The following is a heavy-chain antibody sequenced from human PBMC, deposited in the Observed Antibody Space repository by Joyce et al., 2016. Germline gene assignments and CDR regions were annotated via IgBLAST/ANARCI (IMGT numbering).Heavy chain of an antibody. J-gene: IGHJ4*02. Sequence: QLHLQESGPGLVKPSETLSLTCTVSGGSIRSSSYYWGWIRQSPGKGLQWIGTLDYTGGVGVTYFHPPLKTRASMSVDTSKNQVSLHLTSLTGADTAVYYCAGHRQTGDMGRGYVDSWGQGTLVIVSS. V-gene: IGHV4-39*01. CDR1: GGSIRSSSYY. D-gene: IGHD1-1*01. CDR3: AGHRQTGDMGRGYVDS. CDR2: LDYTGGVGVT.